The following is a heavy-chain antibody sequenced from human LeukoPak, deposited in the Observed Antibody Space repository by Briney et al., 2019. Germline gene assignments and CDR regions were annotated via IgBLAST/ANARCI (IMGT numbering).Heavy chain of an antibody. D-gene: IGHD2-15*01. CDR2: ISGSGGST. V-gene: IGHV3-23*01. Sequence: PGGSLRLSCAASGFTFSSYGMSWVRQAPGKGLEWVSAISGSGGSTYYADSVKGRFTISRDNSKNTLYLQMNSLRAEDTAVYYCAKDRLGSYCSGGSCKNWFDPWGQGTLVTVSS. CDR3: AKDRLGSYCSGGSCKNWFDP. J-gene: IGHJ5*02. CDR1: GFTFSSYG.